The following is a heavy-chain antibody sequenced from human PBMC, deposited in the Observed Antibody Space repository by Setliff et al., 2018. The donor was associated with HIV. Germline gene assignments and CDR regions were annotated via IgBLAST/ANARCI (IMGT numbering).Heavy chain of an antibody. V-gene: IGHV1-18*01. Sequence: ASVKVSCKASGYNFINYGISWVRQAPGQGLEWMGWISAYNGNTDYAPRLLGRVTMTTDTFTSTAYMELRSPSSDDTAVYYCARARLQGIVTAVGPRDNCLDPWGQGTRVTVSS. J-gene: IGHJ5*02. D-gene: IGHD1-26*01. CDR3: ARARLQGIVTAVGPRDNCLDP. CDR1: GYNFINYG. CDR2: ISAYNGNT.